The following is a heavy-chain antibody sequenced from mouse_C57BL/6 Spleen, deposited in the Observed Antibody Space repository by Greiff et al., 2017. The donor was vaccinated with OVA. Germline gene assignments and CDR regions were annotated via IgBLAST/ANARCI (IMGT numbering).Heavy chain of an antibody. Sequence: VQLQQSGAELVRPGASVKLSCTASGFNIKDDYMHWVKQRPEQGLEWIGWIDPENGDTEYASKFQGTATITADTSSNTAYLQLSILTSEDTAVYYCTTGAVVATPFDYWGQGTTLTVSS. CDR1: GFNIKDDY. CDR3: TTGAVVATPFDY. V-gene: IGHV14-4*01. D-gene: IGHD1-1*01. J-gene: IGHJ2*01. CDR2: IDPENGDT.